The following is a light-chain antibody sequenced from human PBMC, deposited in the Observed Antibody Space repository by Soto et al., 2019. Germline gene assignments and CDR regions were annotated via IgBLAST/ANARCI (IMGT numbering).Light chain of an antibody. CDR3: SSYTSTSSLI. CDR1: SSDIGGYNY. J-gene: IGLJ2*01. V-gene: IGLV2-14*03. CDR2: DVS. Sequence: QSVLTQPASVSGSPGQSITISCTGTSSDIGGYNYVSWYQQHPGKVPQLMIYDVSRRPSGVSNRFSGSKSGNTASLTISGLQAEDEADYFCSSYTSTSSLIFGGGTKLTVL.